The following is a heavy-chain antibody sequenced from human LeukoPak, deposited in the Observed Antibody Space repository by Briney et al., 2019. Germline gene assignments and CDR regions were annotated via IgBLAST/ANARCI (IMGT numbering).Heavy chain of an antibody. CDR3: AREIILHRVYGGYGYYFDY. Sequence: ASVKVSCKASGGTFSSYAISWVRQAPGQGLEWMGRIIPILGIANYAQKFQGRVTITADKSTSTAYMELSSLRSEDTAVYYCAREIILHRVYGGYGYYFDYWGQGTLVTVSS. D-gene: IGHD5-12*01. CDR1: GGTFSSYA. J-gene: IGHJ4*02. CDR2: IIPILGIA. V-gene: IGHV1-69*04.